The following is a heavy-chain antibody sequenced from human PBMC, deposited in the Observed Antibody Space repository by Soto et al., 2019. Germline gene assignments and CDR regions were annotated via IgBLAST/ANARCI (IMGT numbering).Heavy chain of an antibody. CDR2: IIPIFGTA. D-gene: IGHD3-10*01. CDR1: GGTFSSYA. CDR3: AREVTMVRGVIPDPFAP. V-gene: IGHV1-69*13. Sequence: SVKVSCKASGGTFSSYAISWVRQAPGQGLEWMGGIIPIFGTANYAQKFQGRVTITADESTSTAYMELSSLRSEDTAVYYCAREVTMVRGVIPDPFAPWGQRTLVPVSS. J-gene: IGHJ5*02.